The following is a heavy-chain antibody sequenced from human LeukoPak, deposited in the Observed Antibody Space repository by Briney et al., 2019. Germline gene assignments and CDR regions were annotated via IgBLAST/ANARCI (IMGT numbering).Heavy chain of an antibody. Sequence: ASVKFSCKASGHTVTSYGSSWVRQAPGQGLEWMGWISAYNGNTNYAQKLQGRVTMTTDTSTSTAYMELRSLRSDDTAVYYCARVGLRITMIVVVISAFDIWGQGTMVTVSS. CDR1: GHTVTSYG. CDR3: ARVGLRITMIVVVISAFDI. CDR2: ISAYNGNT. D-gene: IGHD3-22*01. V-gene: IGHV1-18*01. J-gene: IGHJ3*02.